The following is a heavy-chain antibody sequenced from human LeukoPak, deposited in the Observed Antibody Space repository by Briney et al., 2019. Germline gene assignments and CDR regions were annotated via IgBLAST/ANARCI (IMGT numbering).Heavy chain of an antibody. V-gene: IGHV1-2*02. Sequence: GASVKVSCKASGYTFTGYYMHWVRQAPGQGLEWMEWINPNSGGTNYAQKFQGRVTMTRDTSISTAYMELSRLRSDDTAVYYCARDHITYVYYGMDVWGQGTTVTVSS. D-gene: IGHD2-21*01. CDR2: INPNSGGT. CDR1: GYTFTGYY. CDR3: ARDHITYVYYGMDV. J-gene: IGHJ6*02.